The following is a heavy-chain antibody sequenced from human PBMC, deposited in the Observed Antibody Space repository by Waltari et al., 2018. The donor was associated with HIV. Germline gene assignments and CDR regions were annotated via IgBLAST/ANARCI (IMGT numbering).Heavy chain of an antibody. D-gene: IGHD3-3*01. CDR1: GYTFTSYG. CDR2: IGDYNGHT. CDR3: ARALWSGYYTPYYFDY. V-gene: IGHV1-18*01. J-gene: IGHJ4*02. Sequence: QVQLVQSGAEVKKPGASVKVSCKASGYTFTSYGISWVRQAPGQGLEWMGWIGDYNGHTNYAQKLQGRVTMTTDTTTSTAYMDLRSLRSDDTAFYYCARALWSGYYTPYYFDYWGQGTLVTVSS.